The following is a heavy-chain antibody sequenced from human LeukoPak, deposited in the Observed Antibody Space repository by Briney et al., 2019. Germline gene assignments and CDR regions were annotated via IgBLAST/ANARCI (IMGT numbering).Heavy chain of an antibody. Sequence: PSETLSLTCTVSGGSLSNYYWNWIRQPPGKGLEWIAYIYYSGSTNYNPSLKSRVTISVDTSKNQFSLKLSSVTAADTAVYYCARMSSSGGPIVVVTAIDYWGQGTLVTVSS. CDR1: GGSLSNYY. CDR2: IYYSGST. CDR3: ARMSSSGGPIVVVTAIDY. J-gene: IGHJ4*02. D-gene: IGHD2-21*02. V-gene: IGHV4-59*01.